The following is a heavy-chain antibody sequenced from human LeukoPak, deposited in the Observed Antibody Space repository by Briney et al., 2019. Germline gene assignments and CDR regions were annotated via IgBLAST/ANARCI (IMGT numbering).Heavy chain of an antibody. D-gene: IGHD6-13*01. CDR2: INHSGST. CDR3: ARPRIAAAGGRFDY. V-gene: IGHV4-34*01. CDR1: GGSFSGFH. J-gene: IGHJ4*02. Sequence: SETLSLTCAVYGGSFSGFHWTWIRQPPGKGLEWIGEINHSGSTNYNPSLRSRVTISVDTSKNQFSLKLSSVTAADTAVYYCARPRIAAAGGRFDYWGQGTLVTVSS.